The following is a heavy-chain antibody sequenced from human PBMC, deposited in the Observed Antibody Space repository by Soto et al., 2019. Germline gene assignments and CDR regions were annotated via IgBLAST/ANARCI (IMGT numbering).Heavy chain of an antibody. D-gene: IGHD3-3*01. Sequence: ASETLSLTCTVSGGSISSYYWSWIRQPPGKGLEWIGYIYYSGSTNYNPSLKSRVTISVDTSKNQFSLKLSSVTAADTAVYYCARARYDFWSGYYTGGYYYYGMDVWGQGTTVTVSS. J-gene: IGHJ6*02. CDR2: IYYSGST. V-gene: IGHV4-59*01. CDR1: GGSISSYY. CDR3: ARARYDFWSGYYTGGYYYYGMDV.